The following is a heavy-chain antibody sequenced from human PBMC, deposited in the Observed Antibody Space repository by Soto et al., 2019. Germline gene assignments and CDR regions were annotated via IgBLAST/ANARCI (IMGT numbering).Heavy chain of an antibody. V-gene: IGHV1-2*04. Sequence: QVQLVQSGAEVRKPGASVKVSCKASGYTFTGNYMHWVRQAPGQGFEWMGWINVNSGGTKYAQKFQGWVTITRDTSISTAYMELSRLRSEDTAVYYCARGDKLSLYPQLDYWGQGTLVTVSS. J-gene: IGHJ4*02. CDR3: ARGDKLSLYPQLDY. CDR2: INVNSGGT. CDR1: GYTFTGNY. D-gene: IGHD3-16*02.